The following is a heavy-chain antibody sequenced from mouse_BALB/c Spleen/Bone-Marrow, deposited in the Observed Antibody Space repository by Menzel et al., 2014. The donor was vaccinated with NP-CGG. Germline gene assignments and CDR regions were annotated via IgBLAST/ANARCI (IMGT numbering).Heavy chain of an antibody. CDR2: IYPGSGST. CDR1: GYTFTDYV. J-gene: IGHJ2*01. D-gene: IGHD2-4*01. CDR3: ARCGGLRDFDY. V-gene: IGHV1-77*01. Sequence: QVQLQQPGPELVKPGASVKMSCKASGYTFTDYVISWVKQRTGQGLEWIGEIYPGSGSTYYNEKFMGKATLTADKSSNTAYIQLSSLTSEDSAVYFCARCGGLRDFDYWGQGTTLTVSS.